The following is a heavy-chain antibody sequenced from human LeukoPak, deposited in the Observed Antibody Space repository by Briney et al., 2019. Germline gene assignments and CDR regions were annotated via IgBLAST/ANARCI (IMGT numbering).Heavy chain of an antibody. CDR1: GGSISPYY. J-gene: IGHJ4*02. CDR3: ARRGSYCSGGSCYGARYYFDD. Sequence: SETLSLTCTVSGGSISPYYWSWIRQPPGKGLEWIGYIYYSGTTNYNPSLKSRVTISVDTSKNQFSLKLSSVTAADTAVYYCARRGSYCSGGSCYGARYYFDDWGQGTLVTVSS. V-gene: IGHV4-59*12. D-gene: IGHD2-15*01. CDR2: IYYSGTT.